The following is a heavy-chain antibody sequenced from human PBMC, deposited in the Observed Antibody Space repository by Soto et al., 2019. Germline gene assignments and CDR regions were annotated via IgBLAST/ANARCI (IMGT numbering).Heavy chain of an antibody. Sequence: GGSLRLSCAASGFTFSDHYMDWVRQAPGKGLEWVGRTRNKANSYTTEYAASVKGRFTISRDDSKNSLYLQMNSLKTEDTAVYYCARVLGAIDSNWFDPWGQGTLVTVSS. D-gene: IGHD5-12*01. CDR2: TRNKANSYTT. V-gene: IGHV3-72*01. CDR3: ARVLGAIDSNWFDP. J-gene: IGHJ5*02. CDR1: GFTFSDHY.